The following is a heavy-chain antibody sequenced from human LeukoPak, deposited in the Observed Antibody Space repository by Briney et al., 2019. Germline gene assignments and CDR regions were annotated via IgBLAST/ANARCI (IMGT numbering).Heavy chain of an antibody. Sequence: SETLSLTCAVYGGSFSGYYWSWIRQPPGKGLERIGEINHSGSTNYNPSLKSRVTISVDTSKDQFSLKLSSVTAADTAVYYCARGLQLWLRGVWYWFDPWGQGTLVTVSS. CDR2: INHSGST. V-gene: IGHV4-34*01. CDR3: ARGLQLWLRGVWYWFDP. J-gene: IGHJ5*02. D-gene: IGHD5-18*01. CDR1: GGSFSGYY.